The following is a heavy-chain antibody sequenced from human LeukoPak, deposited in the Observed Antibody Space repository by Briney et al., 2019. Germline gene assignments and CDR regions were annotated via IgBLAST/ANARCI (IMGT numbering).Heavy chain of an antibody. D-gene: IGHD3-16*01. CDR1: GFTFSSYG. Sequence: GGSLRLSCAASGFTFSSYGMSWVRQAPGKGLEWVSAISGSGGSTYYADSVKGRFTISRDISKTTLYLQMNSLRVDDTAVYYCARDTPIPPHVLWGDKTGRIDYWGQGTLVTVSS. V-gene: IGHV3-23*01. CDR2: ISGSGGST. CDR3: ARDTPIPPHVLWGDKTGRIDY. J-gene: IGHJ4*02.